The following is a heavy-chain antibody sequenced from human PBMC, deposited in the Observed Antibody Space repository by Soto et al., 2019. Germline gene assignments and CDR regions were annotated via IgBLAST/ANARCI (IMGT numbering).Heavy chain of an antibody. V-gene: IGHV4-59*01. J-gene: IGHJ4*02. CDR2: VYYTGTT. CDR1: GGSISSYF. Sequence: SETLSLTCTVSGGSISSYFYIWVRQPPGKGLEWIGSVYYTGTTDYDPSLKSRVTISVDTTKTQFSLNLRSVTAADTAVYYCARDLAAVPRAFDYWGRGTLVTVSS. D-gene: IGHD6-13*01. CDR3: ARDLAAVPRAFDY.